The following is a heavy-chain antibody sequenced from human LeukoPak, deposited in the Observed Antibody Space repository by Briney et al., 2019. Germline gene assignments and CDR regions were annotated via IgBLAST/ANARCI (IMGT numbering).Heavy chain of an antibody. CDR3: ARGSGSFSGGFDY. Sequence: PGRSLRLSCAASGFTFSSYGMHWVRQAPGKGLEWVAVIWSDGSNKYYADSVEGRFTISRDNSKNTLYLQMNSLRAEDTAVYYCARGSGSFSGGFDYWGQGTLVTVSS. CDR2: IWSDGSNK. V-gene: IGHV3-33*08. J-gene: IGHJ4*02. CDR1: GFTFSSYG. D-gene: IGHD1-26*01.